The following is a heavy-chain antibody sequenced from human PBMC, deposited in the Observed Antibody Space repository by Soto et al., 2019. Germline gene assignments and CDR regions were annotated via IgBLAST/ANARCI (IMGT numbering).Heavy chain of an antibody. CDR1: GFTFSDYY. Sequence: GGSLRLSCAASGFTFSDYYMSWIRQAPGKGLEWVSYISSSSSYTNYADSVKGRFTISRDNAKNSLYLQMNSLRAEDTAVYYCARGYYDSSGTPRFDYWGQGTLVTVSS. CDR3: ARGYYDSSGTPRFDY. CDR2: ISSSSSYT. J-gene: IGHJ4*02. D-gene: IGHD3-22*01. V-gene: IGHV3-11*06.